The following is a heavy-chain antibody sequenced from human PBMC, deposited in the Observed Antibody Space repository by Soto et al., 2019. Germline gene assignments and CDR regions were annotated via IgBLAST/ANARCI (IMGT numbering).Heavy chain of an antibody. CDR2: IKQDGSEK. V-gene: IGHV3-7*01. J-gene: IGHJ6*03. CDR1: GFTFSSYW. Sequence: GGSLRLSCAASGFTFSSYWMSWVRQAPGKGLEWVANIKQDGSEKYYVDSVKGRFTISRDNAKTSLYWQMNSLRAEDTAVYYCARENKGHDFWSGYYYYYYYMDVWGKGTTVTVSS. CDR3: ARENKGHDFWSGYYYYYYYMDV. D-gene: IGHD3-3*01.